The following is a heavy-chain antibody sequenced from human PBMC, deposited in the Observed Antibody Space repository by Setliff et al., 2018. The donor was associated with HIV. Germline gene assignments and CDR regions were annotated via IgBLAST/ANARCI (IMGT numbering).Heavy chain of an antibody. J-gene: IGHJ3*01. D-gene: IGHD3-10*01. CDR3: ANPHDGGAFDV. Sequence: SVKVSCKASGGTFKNLAISWVRQAPGQGLEWMGGVIPSFATANYAQKFQGRITITADELASTVYMDLNSLKSEDSAVYYCANPHDGGAFDVWGQGTAVTVSS. V-gene: IGHV1-69*13. CDR2: VIPSFATA. CDR1: GGTFKNLA.